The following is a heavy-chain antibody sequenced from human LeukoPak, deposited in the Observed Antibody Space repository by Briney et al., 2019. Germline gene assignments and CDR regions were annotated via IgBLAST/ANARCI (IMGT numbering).Heavy chain of an antibody. J-gene: IGHJ4*02. CDR1: GYMFTAYY. CDR2: INPNSGGT. CDR3: AIPTTRPIHFNI. Sequence: ASVTVSCKASGYMFTAYYIHWVRQAPGQGLEWMGWINPNSGGTKYAQKFQGRVTMTRDTSITTGFMELTSLRSDDTAVYYCAIPTTRPIHFNIWGQGTLVTVSS. V-gene: IGHV1-2*02. D-gene: IGHD1-14*01.